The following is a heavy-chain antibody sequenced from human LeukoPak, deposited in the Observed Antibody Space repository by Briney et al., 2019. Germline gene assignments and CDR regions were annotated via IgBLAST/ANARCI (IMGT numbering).Heavy chain of an antibody. CDR2: IIPIFGIA. CDR1: GGTFSSYA. CDR3: ARERVDIVATMFYGMDV. D-gene: IGHD5-12*01. Sequence: ASVTLSCKASGGTFSSYAISWVRQAPGQGLEWMGRIIPIFGIANYAQKFQGRVTITADKSTSTAYMELSSLRSEDTAVYYCARERVDIVATMFYGMDVWGQGTTVTVSS. V-gene: IGHV1-69*04. J-gene: IGHJ6*02.